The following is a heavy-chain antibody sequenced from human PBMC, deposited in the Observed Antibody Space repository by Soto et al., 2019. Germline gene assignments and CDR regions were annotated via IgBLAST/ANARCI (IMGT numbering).Heavy chain of an antibody. D-gene: IGHD6-13*01. CDR3: ASAGAAAGNGFDP. Sequence: SETLSLTCTVSGGSISSYYWSLIRQPPGKGLEWIGHIYYSGSTNYNPSLKSRVTISVDTSKNQFSLKLSSVTAADTAVYYCASAGAAAGNGFDPWGQGTLVTVSS. CDR1: GGSISSYY. J-gene: IGHJ5*02. V-gene: IGHV4-59*01. CDR2: IYYSGST.